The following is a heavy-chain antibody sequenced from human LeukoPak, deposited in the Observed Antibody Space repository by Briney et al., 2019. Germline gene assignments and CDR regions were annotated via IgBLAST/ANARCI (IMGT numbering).Heavy chain of an antibody. CDR1: GGTFSSYA. J-gene: IGHJ6*04. V-gene: IGHV1-69*01. CDR2: IIPIFGTA. CDR3: ARDQGDPLGSGWRDYYYYGMDV. D-gene: IGHD6-19*01. Sequence: SVKVSCKASGGTFSSYAISWVRQAPGQGLEWMGGIIPIFGTANYAQKFQGRVTIAADESTSTAYMELSSLRSEDTAVYYCARDQGDPLGSGWRDYYYYGMDVWGKGTTVTVSS.